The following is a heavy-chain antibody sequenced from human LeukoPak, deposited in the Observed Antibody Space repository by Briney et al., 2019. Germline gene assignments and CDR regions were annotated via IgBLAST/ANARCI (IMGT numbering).Heavy chain of an antibody. D-gene: IGHD6-6*01. J-gene: IGHJ4*02. CDR2: INYSGNT. V-gene: IGHV4-39*01. Sequence: SETLSLTCSVSGGSISSSSYYWGWVRQPPGKGLEWIGSINYSGNTNYNASLKSRVTISVDTSKNQFSLKLSSVTAADTAVYYCASPSSSSSTYDYWGQGTLVTVS. CDR1: GGSISSSSYY. CDR3: ASPSSSSSTYDY.